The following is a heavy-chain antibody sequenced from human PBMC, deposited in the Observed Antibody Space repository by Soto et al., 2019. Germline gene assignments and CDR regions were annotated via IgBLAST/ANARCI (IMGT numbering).Heavy chain of an antibody. D-gene: IGHD6-19*01. CDR1: GFTFDDYT. Sequence: EVQLVESGGVVVQPGGSLRLSCAASGFTFDDYTMHWVRQAPGKGLEWVSLISWDGGSTYYADSVKGRFTISRDNSKNSLYLQMNSRRTEDTALYYCAKDIPRLAVAYYYYGMDVWGQGTTVTVSS. CDR2: ISWDGGST. V-gene: IGHV3-43*01. J-gene: IGHJ6*02. CDR3: AKDIPRLAVAYYYYGMDV.